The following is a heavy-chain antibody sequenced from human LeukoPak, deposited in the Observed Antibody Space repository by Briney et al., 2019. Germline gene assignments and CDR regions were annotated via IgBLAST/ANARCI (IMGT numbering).Heavy chain of an antibody. V-gene: IGHV3-7*01. CDR3: ARNYYGSGSYGYYYYYYMDV. CDR2: IKQDGSEK. D-gene: IGHD3-10*01. J-gene: IGHJ6*03. Sequence: GGSLRLSCAASGFTFSSYRMSWVRQAPGKGLEWVANIKQDGSEKYYVDSVKGRFTISRDNAKNSLYLQMNSLRAEDTAVYYCARNYYGSGSYGYYYYYYMDVWGKGTTVTVSS. CDR1: GFTFSSYR.